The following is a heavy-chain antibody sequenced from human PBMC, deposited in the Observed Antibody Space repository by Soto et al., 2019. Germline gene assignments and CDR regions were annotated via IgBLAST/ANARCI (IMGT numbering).Heavy chain of an antibody. J-gene: IGHJ3*01. D-gene: IGHD3-10*01. CDR1: GFTFSSYG. Sequence: QVQLVESGGSVVQPGTSLRLSCAASGFTFSSYGIHWVCQAPGKGLEWVALISHDGSRKEYAESQKGRFTISRDNSKNTVYLQMNSLRFEDTAVYFGAKDFSRGPSALLDFDLWGQGTVVTVSS. CDR3: AKDFSRGPSALLDFDL. CDR2: ISHDGSRK. V-gene: IGHV3-30*18.